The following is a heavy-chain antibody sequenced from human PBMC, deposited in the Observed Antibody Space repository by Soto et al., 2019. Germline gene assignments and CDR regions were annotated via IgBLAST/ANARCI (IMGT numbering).Heavy chain of an antibody. Sequence: SVKASLEASRGTFISYAISWVRQAPGQGLEWMGGIIPIFGTANYAQKFQGRVTITADESTSTAYMELSSLRSEDTAVYYCARLLVGFLELPSYGMDVWGQGTTVTVSS. V-gene: IGHV1-69*13. CDR1: RGTFISYA. D-gene: IGHD1-7*01. CDR3: ARLLVGFLELPSYGMDV. CDR2: IIPIFGTA. J-gene: IGHJ6*02.